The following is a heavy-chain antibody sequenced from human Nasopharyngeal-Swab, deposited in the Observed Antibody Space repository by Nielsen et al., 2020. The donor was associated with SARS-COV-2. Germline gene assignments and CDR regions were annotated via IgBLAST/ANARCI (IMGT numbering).Heavy chain of an antibody. CDR1: GFSLSTSGVG. V-gene: IGHV2-5*02. CDR3: AHRLVGATNNWFDP. Sequence: SGPTLVKPAQTFTPTCTFSGFSLSTSGVGAGWIRQPPGKALEWLALIYWDDDKRYSPSLKSRLTITKDTSKNQVVLTMTNMDPVDTATYYCAHRLVGATNNWFDPWGQGTLVTVSS. D-gene: IGHD1-26*01. J-gene: IGHJ5*02. CDR2: IYWDDDK.